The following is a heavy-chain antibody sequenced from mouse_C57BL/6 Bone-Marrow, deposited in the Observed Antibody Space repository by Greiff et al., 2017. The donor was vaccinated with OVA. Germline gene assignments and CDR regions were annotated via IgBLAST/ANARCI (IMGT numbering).Heavy chain of an antibody. J-gene: IGHJ3*01. CDR1: GFTFSDYG. Sequence: EVMLVESGGGLVKPGGSLKLSCAASGFTFSDYGMHWVRQAPEKGLEWVAYISSGSSTIYYAATVTGRFPISRDNAKNTLFLQMTSLRSENTAMYYCARGRLRLADWGQGTLVTVSA. V-gene: IGHV5-17*01. D-gene: IGHD2-4*01. CDR3: ARGRLRLAD. CDR2: ISSGSSTI.